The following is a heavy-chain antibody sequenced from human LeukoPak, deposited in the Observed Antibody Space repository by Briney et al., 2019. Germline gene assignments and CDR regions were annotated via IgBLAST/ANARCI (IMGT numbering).Heavy chain of an antibody. CDR1: GYTFTGYY. CDR3: AREEAVVVTANDAFDI. J-gene: IGHJ3*02. D-gene: IGHD2-21*02. CDR2: INPNSGGT. Sequence: ASVTVSCKASGYTFTGYYMHWGRQALGQGLEGMGGINPNSGGTNYAQKFQGRVTMTRDTSISTAYMELSRLRSEDTAVYYCAREEAVVVTANDAFDIWGQGTMVTVSS. V-gene: IGHV1-2*02.